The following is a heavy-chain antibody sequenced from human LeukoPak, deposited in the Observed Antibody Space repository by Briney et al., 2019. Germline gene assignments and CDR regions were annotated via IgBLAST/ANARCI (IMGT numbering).Heavy chain of an antibody. V-gene: IGHV1-2*02. J-gene: IGHJ1*01. CDR1: GYTFTGYY. Sequence: APVKVSCKASGYTFTGYYMHWVRQAPGQGLEWMGWINPNSGGTNYAQKFQGRVTITRNTSISTAYMELSSLRSEDTAVYYCARGPTYYYDSSGYYLPYFQHWGQGTLVTVSS. CDR2: INPNSGGT. D-gene: IGHD3-22*01. CDR3: ARGPTYYYDSSGYYLPYFQH.